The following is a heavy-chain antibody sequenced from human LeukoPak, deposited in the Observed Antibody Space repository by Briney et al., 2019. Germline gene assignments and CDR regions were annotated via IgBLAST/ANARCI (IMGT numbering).Heavy chain of an antibody. CDR3: AKDTTGHYDSSGYYYGGRAFDI. J-gene: IGHJ3*02. D-gene: IGHD3-22*01. CDR1: GFTFDDYA. V-gene: IGHV3-9*01. CDR2: ISWNSGSI. Sequence: GGSLRLSCAASGFTFDDYAMHWVRQAPGKGLEWVSGISWNSGSIGYADSVKGRFTISRDNAKNSLYLQMNSLRAEDTALYYCAKDTTGHYDSSGYYYGGRAFDIWGQGTMVTVSS.